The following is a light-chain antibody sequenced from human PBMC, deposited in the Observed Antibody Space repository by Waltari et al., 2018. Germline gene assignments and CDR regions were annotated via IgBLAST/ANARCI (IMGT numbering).Light chain of an antibody. CDR1: QRISSY. CDR3: QLTYRTPRT. CDR2: GAT. Sequence: DIQMTQSPSSLPASVGDRVTISCRASQRISSYLNWYQQKPGKAPRLLIYGATSLQSGVPSRFSGSGSGTDFTLTISSLQPEDFATYYCQLTYRTPRTFGQGTKVDI. J-gene: IGKJ1*01. V-gene: IGKV1-39*01.